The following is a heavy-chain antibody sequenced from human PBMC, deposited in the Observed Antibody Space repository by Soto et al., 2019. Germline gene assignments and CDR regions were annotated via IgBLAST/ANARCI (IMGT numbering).Heavy chain of an antibody. J-gene: IGHJ4*02. Sequence: EVQLLEPGGGLVQPGGSLRLSCAASGFTFSSYAMSWVRQAPGKGLEWVSGIDGSGRNTYYADSVKGRFTISRDNSKNTLSVQMNGLRVEDTALYYCAKDGGSVCSGGTCYFQAPDYWGQGTLVTVSS. V-gene: IGHV3-23*01. CDR2: IDGSGRNT. D-gene: IGHD2-15*01. CDR1: GFTFSSYA. CDR3: AKDGGSVCSGGTCYFQAPDY.